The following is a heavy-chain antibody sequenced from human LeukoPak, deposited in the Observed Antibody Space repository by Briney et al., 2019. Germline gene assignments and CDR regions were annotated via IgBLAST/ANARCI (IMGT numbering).Heavy chain of an antibody. Sequence: SETLSLTCTVSGGSIGSYYWSCIRQPPGKGLEWIGYDHYTGSTNYNPSLRSRVVISLDASKNQFSLKLSSVTAADTAVYYCVRVSTGYYYFDYWGQGTLVTVSS. J-gene: IGHJ4*02. CDR3: VRVSTGYYYFDY. D-gene: IGHD6-19*01. V-gene: IGHV4-59*08. CDR1: GGSIGSYY. CDR2: DHYTGST.